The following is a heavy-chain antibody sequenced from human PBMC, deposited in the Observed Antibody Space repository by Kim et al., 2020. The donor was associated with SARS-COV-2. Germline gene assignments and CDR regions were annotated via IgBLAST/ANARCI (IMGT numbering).Heavy chain of an antibody. CDR2: INPNSGAT. J-gene: IGHJ4*02. Sequence: ASVKVSCKASGYSFTGYYMHWVRQVPGQGLEWMGRINPNSGATTYARNFRGRVTMTRDTSISTSYMELSSLISDDTAVYYCARVFYDSSGYHDTLDFWGQGTLVTVSP. CDR3: ARVFYDSSGYHDTLDF. V-gene: IGHV1-2*06. CDR1: GYSFTGYY. D-gene: IGHD3-22*01.